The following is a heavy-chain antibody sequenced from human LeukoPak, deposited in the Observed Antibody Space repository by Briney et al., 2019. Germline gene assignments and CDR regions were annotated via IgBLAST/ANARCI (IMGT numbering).Heavy chain of an antibody. CDR3: AKDRDTGFYVKGSFEI. CDR1: GFSVKSNY. D-gene: IGHD3-9*01. Sequence: GSLRLSCTASGFSVKSNYMSLVRQAPGKGLELVAVIYSGGSAHHAAPVRGRFTISRDKSENTVYLQMNNLRVEDTAVYYCAKDRDTGFYVKGSFEIWGQGTTVTVSS. J-gene: IGHJ3*02. V-gene: IGHV3-66*01. CDR2: IYSGGSA.